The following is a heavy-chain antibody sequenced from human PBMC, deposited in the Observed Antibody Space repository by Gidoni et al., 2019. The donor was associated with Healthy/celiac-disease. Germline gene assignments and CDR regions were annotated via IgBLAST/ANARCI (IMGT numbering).Heavy chain of an antibody. CDR1: GGSLSSSNW. CDR2: IYHSGST. Sequence: QVQLQESGPGLVKPSGTLSLTCAVSGGSLSSSNWWSWVRQPPGTGLEWIGEIYHSGSTNYNPSLKSRVTISVDKSKNQFSLKLSSVTAADTAVYYCARGSTAAGTGYPWHEVRDFDLWGRGTLVTVSS. D-gene: IGHD6-13*01. J-gene: IGHJ2*01. CDR3: ARGSTAAGTGYPWHEVRDFDL. V-gene: IGHV4-4*02.